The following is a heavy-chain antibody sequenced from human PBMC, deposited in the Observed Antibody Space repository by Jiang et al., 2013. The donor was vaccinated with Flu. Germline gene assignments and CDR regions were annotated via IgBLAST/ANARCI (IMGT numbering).Heavy chain of an antibody. V-gene: IGHV4-59*08. CDR3: AN. CDR1: GDSISSYY. CDR2: THHSGST. J-gene: IGHJ1*01. Sequence: TLSLTCSVSGDSISSYYWSWIRQPPGNGLEWIGQTHHSGSTHYNTSLKSRVSISIDTSKNQFALRLNAVTAADTAVYYCANWG.